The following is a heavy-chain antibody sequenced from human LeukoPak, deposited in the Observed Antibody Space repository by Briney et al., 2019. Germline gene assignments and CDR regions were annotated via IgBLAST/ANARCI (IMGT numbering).Heavy chain of an antibody. CDR1: GYTFTSYD. J-gene: IGHJ4*02. D-gene: IGHD6-19*01. Sequence: ASVKVSCKASGYTFTSYDINWVRQATGQGLEWMGWMNPNSGNTGYAQKFQGRVTMTRNTSISTAYMELSSLRSEDTAVYYCARGLYSSGWYRGEYYFDSWGQGTLVTVSS. V-gene: IGHV1-8*01. CDR3: ARGLYSSGWYRGEYYFDS. CDR2: MNPNSGNT.